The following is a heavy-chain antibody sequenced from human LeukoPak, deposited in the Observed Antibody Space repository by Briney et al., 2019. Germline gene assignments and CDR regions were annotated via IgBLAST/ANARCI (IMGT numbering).Heavy chain of an antibody. CDR2: IWYDGSNK. J-gene: IGHJ4*02. CDR3: ARGLPAAIPQGDY. CDR1: GFTFSSYG. D-gene: IGHD2-2*02. V-gene: IGHV3-33*01. Sequence: GGSLRLSCAASGFTFSSYGMHWVRQAPGKGLEWVAVIWYDGSNKYYADSVKGRFTISRDNSKNTLYLQMNSLRAEDTAVYYCARGLPAAIPQGDYWGQGTLVTVSS.